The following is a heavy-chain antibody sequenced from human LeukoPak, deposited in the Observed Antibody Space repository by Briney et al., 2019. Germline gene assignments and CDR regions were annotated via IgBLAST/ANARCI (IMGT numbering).Heavy chain of an antibody. V-gene: IGHV1-69-2*01. Sequence: ASVEVSCKVSGYTFTYYYMHWVQQAPGKGLEWMGLVDPEDGETIYAEKFQGRVTITADTSTDTAYMELSSLRSEDTAVYYCATLAARRSYWGQGTLVTVSS. CDR3: ATLAARRSY. CDR2: VDPEDGET. CDR1: GYTFTYYY. J-gene: IGHJ4*02. D-gene: IGHD6-6*01.